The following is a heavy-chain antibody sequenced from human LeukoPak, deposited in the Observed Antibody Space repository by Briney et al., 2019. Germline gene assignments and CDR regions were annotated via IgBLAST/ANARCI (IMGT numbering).Heavy chain of an antibody. CDR1: GFTFSNYE. CDR2: ISISGSST. D-gene: IGHD6-19*01. V-gene: IGHV3-48*03. Sequence: PGGSLRLSCAASGFTFSNYEFNWVRQAPGRGLEWVSYISISGSSTSYADSVKGRFTISRDNSKNSLYLQMNSLRSDDTALYYCARESESSGWYDYWGQGTLVTVSS. CDR3: ARESESSGWYDY. J-gene: IGHJ4*02.